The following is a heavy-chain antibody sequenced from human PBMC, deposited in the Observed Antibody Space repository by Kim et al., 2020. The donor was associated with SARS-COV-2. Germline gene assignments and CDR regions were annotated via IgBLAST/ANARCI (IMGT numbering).Heavy chain of an antibody. J-gene: IGHJ4*02. Sequence: NYNPSLKSRVTISVDTSKNQFSLKLSSVTAADTAVYYCALDSTPGVGFDYWGQGTLVTVSS. CDR3: ALDSTPGVGFDY. V-gene: IGHV4-34*01. D-gene: IGHD6-13*01.